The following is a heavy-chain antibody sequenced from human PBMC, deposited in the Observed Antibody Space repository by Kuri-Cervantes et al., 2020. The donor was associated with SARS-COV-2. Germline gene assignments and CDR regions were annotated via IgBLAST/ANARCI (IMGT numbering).Heavy chain of an antibody. CDR1: GGSISSHY. CDR2: IYYSGST. J-gene: IGHJ4*02. V-gene: IGHV4-59*04. Sequence: GSLRLSCTVSGGSISSHYWSWIRQPPGKGLEWIGYIYYSGSTYYNPSLKSRVTISVDTSKNQFSLKLSSVTAADTAVYYCARRNEVDSDDYWGQGTLVTVSS. D-gene: IGHD3/OR15-3a*01. CDR3: ARRNEVDSDDY.